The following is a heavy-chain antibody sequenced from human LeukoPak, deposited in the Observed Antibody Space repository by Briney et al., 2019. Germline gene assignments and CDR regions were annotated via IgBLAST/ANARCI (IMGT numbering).Heavy chain of an antibody. J-gene: IGHJ3*02. Sequence: PSETLSLTCTVSGGSISSYYWSWIRQPPGKGLEWIGYIYYSGSTNYNPSLKSRVTISVDTSKNQFSLKLSSVTAADTAVYYCARDGYNYRAFDIWGQGTMVTVSS. CDR3: ARDGYNYRAFDI. CDR2: IYYSGST. D-gene: IGHD5-24*01. V-gene: IGHV4-59*12. CDR1: GGSISSYY.